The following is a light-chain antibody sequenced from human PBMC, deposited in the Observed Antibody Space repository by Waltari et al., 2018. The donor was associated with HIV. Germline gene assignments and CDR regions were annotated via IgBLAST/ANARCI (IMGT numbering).Light chain of an antibody. CDR1: QRISTW. CDR3: QQYNSYLYS. V-gene: IGKV1-5*03. CDR2: KVS. Sequence: DIQMTQSPSTLTASVGDRVTITCRASQRISTWLAWYQQKAGKAPKLLMYKVSSLESGVPSRFSGRGSETEFTLTISSVQSDDAATYYCQQYNSYLYSFGQGTKLEIK. J-gene: IGKJ2*03.